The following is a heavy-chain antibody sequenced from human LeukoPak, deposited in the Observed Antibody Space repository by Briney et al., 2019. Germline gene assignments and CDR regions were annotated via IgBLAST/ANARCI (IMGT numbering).Heavy chain of an antibody. Sequence: SETLSLTCTVSGGSISSYYWSWIRQPPGKGLEWIGYIYYSGSTNYNPSLKSRVTISVDTSKNQFSLKLSSVTAADTAVYYCARGALFGYYYYYMDVWGKGTTVTVS. CDR2: IYYSGST. CDR1: GGSISSYY. V-gene: IGHV4-59*01. CDR3: ARGALFGYYYYYMDV. D-gene: IGHD3-3*01. J-gene: IGHJ6*03.